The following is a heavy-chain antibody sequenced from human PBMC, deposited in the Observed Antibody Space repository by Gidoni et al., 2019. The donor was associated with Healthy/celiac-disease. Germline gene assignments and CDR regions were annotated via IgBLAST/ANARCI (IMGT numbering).Heavy chain of an antibody. CDR3: ATGSGSYGV. CDR2: ISYDGSNK. Sequence: QVQLVESGGGVVQPGRSLRLSCAASGFTFSSYAMHWVRQAPGKGLEWVAVISYDGSNKYYADSVKGRFTISRDNSKNTLYLQMNSRRAEDTAVYYCATGSGSYGVWGQGTLVTVSS. J-gene: IGHJ4*02. D-gene: IGHD1-26*01. CDR1: GFTFSSYA. V-gene: IGHV3-30-3*01.